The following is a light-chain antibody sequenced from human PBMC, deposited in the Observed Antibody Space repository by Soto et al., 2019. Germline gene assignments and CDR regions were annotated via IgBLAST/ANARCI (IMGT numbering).Light chain of an antibody. CDR3: HQYGTAPLT. CDR1: QIVSSTY. J-gene: IGKJ3*01. V-gene: IGKV3-20*01. CDR2: GAS. Sequence: EIVLTQSPGTLSLSPGERATLSCRASQIVSSTYLAWFQQKPGQAPRLLIYGASTRATGIPDRFSGSGSGTDFTLTISRLEPEDFSVYYCHQYGTAPLTFGPGTKVDIK.